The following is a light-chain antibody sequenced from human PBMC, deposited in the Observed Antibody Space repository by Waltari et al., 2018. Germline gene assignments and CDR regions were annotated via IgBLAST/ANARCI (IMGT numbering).Light chain of an antibody. V-gene: IGKV1D-12*01. CDR2: AAS. Sequence: RVTITCRASQGISSWLAWYQQKPGTAPKLLIYAASDLQSGVPSRFSGGGSGTDFTLSISTLQPEDFATYYCQQANSFPLTFGPGTKVEIK. CDR3: QQANSFPLT. CDR1: QGISSW. J-gene: IGKJ3*01.